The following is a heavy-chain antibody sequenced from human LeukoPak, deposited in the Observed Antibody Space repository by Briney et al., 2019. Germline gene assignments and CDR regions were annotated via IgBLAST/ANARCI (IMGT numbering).Heavy chain of an antibody. J-gene: IGHJ3*02. CDR2: ISSSSSYI. CDR3: AKYYYDSSGYPLAFDI. Sequence: PGGSLRLSCAASGFIFTKYWMHWVRQAPGKGLEWVSSISSSSSYIYYADSVKGRFTISRDNAKNSLYLQMNSLRAEDTAVYYCAKYYYDSSGYPLAFDIWGQGTMVTVSS. CDR1: GFIFTKYW. D-gene: IGHD3-22*01. V-gene: IGHV3-21*01.